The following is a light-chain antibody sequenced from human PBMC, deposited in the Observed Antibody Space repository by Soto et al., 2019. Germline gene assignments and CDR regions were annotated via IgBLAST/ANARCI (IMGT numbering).Light chain of an antibody. Sequence: QSVLTQPASVSGSHGQSITISCTGTSSDVGGYKFVSWYQQHPGKVPKLLIYDVSNRPSGVSNRFSGSKSGNTASLTISGLQAEDEAEYYCSSYTRSTTLNVLFGGGTKGTVL. CDR2: DVS. J-gene: IGLJ2*01. V-gene: IGLV2-14*01. CDR3: SSYTRSTTLNVL. CDR1: SSDVGGYKF.